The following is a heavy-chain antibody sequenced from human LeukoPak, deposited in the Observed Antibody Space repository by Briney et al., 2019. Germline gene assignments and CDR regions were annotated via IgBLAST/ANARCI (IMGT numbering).Heavy chain of an antibody. CDR3: ARDIVVVVAATNYYYGMDV. CDR1: GDSVSSNSAA. J-gene: IGHJ6*02. V-gene: IGHV6-1*01. Sequence: SQTLSLTCAISGDSVSSNSAAWNWIRQSPSRGLEWLGRTYYRSKWYNDYAVSVKSRITINPDTSKNQFSLQLNSVTPEDTAVYYCARDIVVVVAATNYYYGMDVRGQGTTVTVSS. D-gene: IGHD2-15*01. CDR2: TYYRSKWYN.